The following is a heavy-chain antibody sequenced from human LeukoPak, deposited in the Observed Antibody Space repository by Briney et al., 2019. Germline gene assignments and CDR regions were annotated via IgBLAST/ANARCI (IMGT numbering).Heavy chain of an antibody. V-gene: IGHV6-1*01. CDR3: ARGGGAMDV. D-gene: IGHD3-16*01. CDR2: THYRSKWYY. CDR1: GDSVSSNSAA. J-gene: IGHJ6*02. Sequence: QTLSLTCAISGDSVSSNSAAWNWIRQSPSRGLEWLGRTHYRSKWYYDYAVSVKSRISVNPDTSKNQFSLQLSSVTPEDTAVYYCARGGGAMDVWGQGTTVTVSS.